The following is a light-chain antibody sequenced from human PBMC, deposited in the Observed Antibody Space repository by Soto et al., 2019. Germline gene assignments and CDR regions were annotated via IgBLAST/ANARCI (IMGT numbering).Light chain of an antibody. CDR3: QQYGSSPPIT. J-gene: IGKJ4*01. V-gene: IGKV3-20*01. Sequence: EIVLTQSPGTVSLSPGERATLSCRASQSVNNNYLSWYQHRPGQAPRLLIYGSSYRATGIPDRFSGSGSGTDFTLTISRLEPEDFALYYCQQYGSSPPITFGGGTKV. CDR1: QSVNNNY. CDR2: GSS.